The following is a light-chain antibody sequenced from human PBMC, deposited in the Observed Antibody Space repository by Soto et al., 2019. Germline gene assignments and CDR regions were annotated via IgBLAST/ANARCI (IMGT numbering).Light chain of an antibody. V-gene: IGLV1-51*01. J-gene: IGLJ1*01. Sequence: QSVLTQPPSVFAAPGQRVTISCSGSYSNIGKNHISWYQVLPGSAPKVVIYDNDKRPSGISDRFSGSKSDTSATLGITGLQTGHEADYYCGTWDGKVFGTGTKLTVL. CDR3: GTWDGKV. CDR2: DND. CDR1: YSNIGKNH.